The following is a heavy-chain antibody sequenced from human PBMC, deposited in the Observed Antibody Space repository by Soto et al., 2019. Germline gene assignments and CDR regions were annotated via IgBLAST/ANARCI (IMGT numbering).Heavy chain of an antibody. D-gene: IGHD2-21*02. Sequence: QVQLVQSGAEVKKPGASVKVSCKASGYTFTSYGISWVRQAPGQGLEWMGWISAYNGNTNYAQKLQGRVTMTTDTSTSTADMELRSRRADDTAVYYCARDKGAYCGGDCYSTWCDPWGQGTLVTVSS. CDR3: ARDKGAYCGGDCYSTWCDP. J-gene: IGHJ5*02. CDR1: GYTFTSYG. V-gene: IGHV1-18*01. CDR2: ISAYNGNT.